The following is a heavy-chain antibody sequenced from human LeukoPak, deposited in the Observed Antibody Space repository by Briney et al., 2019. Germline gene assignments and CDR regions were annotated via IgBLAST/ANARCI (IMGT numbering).Heavy chain of an antibody. D-gene: IGHD2-15*01. CDR2: INPNSGGT. Sequence: ASVKVSCKASGYTFTGYYMHWVRQAPGQGLEWMGWINPNSGGTNYAQKFQGRVTMTRDTSISTAYMELSRLRSDDTAVYYCAREEDFAHYMGGHDALDIWGQGTMVTVSS. CDR1: GYTFTGYY. V-gene: IGHV1-2*02. CDR3: AREEDFAHYMGGHDALDI. J-gene: IGHJ3*02.